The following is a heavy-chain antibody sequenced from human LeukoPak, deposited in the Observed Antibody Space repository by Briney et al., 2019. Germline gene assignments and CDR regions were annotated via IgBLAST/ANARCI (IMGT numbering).Heavy chain of an antibody. D-gene: IGHD3-10*01. J-gene: IGHJ4*02. Sequence: GGSLRLSCAASGFTFSNAWMSWVRQAPGKGLEWVGRIKSKAAGGTTDYAAPVQGRFTISRDDSENTLYLQMNSLKTEDAAVHYCIVGGSYYTYWGQGTLVTVSS. CDR1: GFTFSNAW. V-gene: IGHV3-15*01. CDR3: IVGGSYYTY. CDR2: IKSKAAGGTT.